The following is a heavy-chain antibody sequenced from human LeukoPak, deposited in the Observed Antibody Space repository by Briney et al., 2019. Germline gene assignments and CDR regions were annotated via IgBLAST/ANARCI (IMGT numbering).Heavy chain of an antibody. CDR3: ARDNRGIDGSSGYYFVS. V-gene: IGHV3-48*03. D-gene: IGHD3-22*01. Sequence: PGGSLRLSCAASGFTFSSYEMNWVRQAPGKGLEWVSYISSSGSTIYYADSVKGRFTISRDNAKNSLYLQMNSLRAEDTAVYYCARDNRGIDGSSGYYFVSWGQGTLVTVSS. CDR2: ISSSGSTI. J-gene: IGHJ4*02. CDR1: GFTFSSYE.